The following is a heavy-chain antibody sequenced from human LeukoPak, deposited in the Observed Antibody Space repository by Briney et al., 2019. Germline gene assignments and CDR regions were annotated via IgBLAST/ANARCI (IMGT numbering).Heavy chain of an antibody. CDR1: GYSFTSYW. J-gene: IGHJ6*03. Sequence: GESLKISCKGSGYSFTSYWIGWMRQMPGKGLEWMGIIYPGDSDTRYSPSFQGQVTISADKSISTAYLQWSSLKASDTAMYYCARFPAVINYYYYYYMDVWGKGTTVTVSS. D-gene: IGHD4-11*01. V-gene: IGHV5-51*01. CDR3: ARFPAVINYYYYYYMDV. CDR2: IYPGDSDT.